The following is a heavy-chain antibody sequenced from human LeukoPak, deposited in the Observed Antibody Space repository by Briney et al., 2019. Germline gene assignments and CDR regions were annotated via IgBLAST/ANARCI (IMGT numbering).Heavy chain of an antibody. CDR2: ISYDGSDK. Sequence: GRSLRLSCAASGFAFSTYGMHWVRQAPGKGLEWVAVISYDGSDKYYADSVKGRFTISRDNSKNTLYLQMGSLRAEDMAVYYCARGGQSKYDSSGYLNYFDYWGQGTLVTVSS. CDR1: GFAFSTYG. V-gene: IGHV3-30*03. CDR3: ARGGQSKYDSSGYLNYFDY. D-gene: IGHD3-22*01. J-gene: IGHJ4*02.